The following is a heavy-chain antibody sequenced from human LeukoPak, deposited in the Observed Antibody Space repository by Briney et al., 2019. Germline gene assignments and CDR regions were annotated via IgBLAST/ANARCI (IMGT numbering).Heavy chain of an antibody. CDR2: ISAYNGDT. CDR3: ARVGEQHLDYYFDY. D-gene: IGHD6-13*01. J-gene: IGHJ4*02. CDR1: GFTFTNYD. Sequence: GASVKVSCKASGFTFTNYDITWVRQAPGQGLEWMGWISAYNGDTNYAQKLRYRVTMTTDASTSTAYMELRSLRSDDTAVYYCARVGEQHLDYYFDYWGQGTLVTVSS. V-gene: IGHV1-18*04.